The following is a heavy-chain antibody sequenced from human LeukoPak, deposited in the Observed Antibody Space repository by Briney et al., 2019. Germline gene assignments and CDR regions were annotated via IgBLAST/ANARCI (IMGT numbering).Heavy chain of an antibody. J-gene: IGHJ6*03. V-gene: IGHV3-21*01. Sequence: PGGTLRLSCEASGFTFSTYGINRVRQAPGKGLEWVSSISSTTGHIFYADSVRGRFTISRDNAKNSLYLQMDSLRAEDTAVYFCAKEACSGTWCIYYFMDVWGKGTTVTVSS. D-gene: IGHD3-10*02. CDR1: GFTFSTYG. CDR2: ISSTTGHI. CDR3: AKEACSGTWCIYYFMDV.